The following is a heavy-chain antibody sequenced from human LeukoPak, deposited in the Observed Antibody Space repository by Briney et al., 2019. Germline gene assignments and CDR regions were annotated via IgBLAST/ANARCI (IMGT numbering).Heavy chain of an antibody. CDR1: GFTFTTYW. J-gene: IGHJ6*03. V-gene: IGHV3-7*03. D-gene: IGHD2-21*01. Sequence: PGGSLRLSCAASGFTFTTYWMSWVRQAPGKGLEWVANIKQDGSEKYYVDSVKGRFTISRDNAKNSLYLQMNSLRAEDTAVYYCAKVPGIGYYYYMDVWGKGTTVTISS. CDR2: IKQDGSEK. CDR3: AKVPGIGYYYYMDV.